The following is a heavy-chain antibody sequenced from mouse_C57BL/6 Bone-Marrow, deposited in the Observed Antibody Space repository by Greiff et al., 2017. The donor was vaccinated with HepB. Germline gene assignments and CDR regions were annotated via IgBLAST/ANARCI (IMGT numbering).Heavy chain of an antibody. CDR3: TPTAQDY. CDR1: GFNIKDDY. D-gene: IGHD3-2*02. V-gene: IGHV14-4*01. CDR2: IDPENGDT. J-gene: IGHJ4*01. Sequence: EVKLVESGAELVRPGASVKLSCTASGFNIKDDYMHWVKQRPEQGLEWIGWIDPENGDTEYASKFQGKATITADTSSNTAYLQLSSLTSEDTAVYYCTPTAQDYWGQGTSVTVSS.